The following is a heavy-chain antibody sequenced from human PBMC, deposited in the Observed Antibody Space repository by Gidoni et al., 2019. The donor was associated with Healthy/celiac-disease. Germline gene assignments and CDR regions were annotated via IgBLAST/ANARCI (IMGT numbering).Heavy chain of an antibody. D-gene: IGHD3-9*01. J-gene: IGHJ3*02. V-gene: IGHV3-48*02. CDR3: ARGSSLRYFDWDAFDI. CDR2: ISSSSSTI. CDR1: GFTFCSYS. Sequence: EVQLVESGGGLVQPGGSLRLSCAASGFTFCSYSMNWVRQDPGKGLEWVSYISSSSSTIYYADSVKGRFTISRDNAKNSLYLQMNSLRDEDTAVYYCARGSSLRYFDWDAFDIWGQGTMVTVSS.